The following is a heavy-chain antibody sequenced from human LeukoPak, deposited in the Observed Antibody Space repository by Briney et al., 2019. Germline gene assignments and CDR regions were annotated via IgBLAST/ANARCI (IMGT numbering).Heavy chain of an antibody. J-gene: IGHJ6*02. CDR2: INTNTGNP. CDR3: ARDRAPVRLTYYYYGMDV. CDR1: GYTLTSYA. Sequence: ASVTVSCTASGYTLTSYAMNWVRQAPGQGLEWMGRINTNTGNPTYAQGFTGRFVFSLDTSVSTAHLQISSLKAEDTAVYYCARDRAPVRLTYYYYGMDVWAKGPRSPSP. D-gene: IGHD1-1*01. V-gene: IGHV7-4-1*02.